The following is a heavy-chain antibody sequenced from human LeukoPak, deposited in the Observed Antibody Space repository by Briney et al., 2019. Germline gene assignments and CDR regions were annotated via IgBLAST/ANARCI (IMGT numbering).Heavy chain of an antibody. V-gene: IGHV1-2*02. Sequence: ASVGVSCKASGYTFTGYYMHWVLQAPGQGLEWMGWINNNSGGTNYAQKFQGRVAMTRDTSISTAYMELSRLRSDDTAVYYCASSPLLGYCSGGSCLNLGYWGQGTLVTVSS. CDR1: GYTFTGYY. J-gene: IGHJ4*02. CDR2: INNNSGGT. CDR3: ASSPLLGYCSGGSCLNLGY. D-gene: IGHD2-15*01.